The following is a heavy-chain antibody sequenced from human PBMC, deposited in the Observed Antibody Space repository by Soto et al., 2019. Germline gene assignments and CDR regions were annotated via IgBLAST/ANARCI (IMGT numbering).Heavy chain of an antibody. Sequence: GGSLRLSCAASGFTFSSYEMNWVRQAPGKGLEWVSYISSSGSTIYYADSVKGRFTISRDNAKNSLYLQMNSLRAEDTAVYYGARERSDIVVVVAAKGPNWFDPWGQGTLVTVSS. D-gene: IGHD2-15*01. J-gene: IGHJ5*02. CDR1: GFTFSSYE. CDR2: ISSSGSTI. CDR3: ARERSDIVVVVAAKGPNWFDP. V-gene: IGHV3-48*03.